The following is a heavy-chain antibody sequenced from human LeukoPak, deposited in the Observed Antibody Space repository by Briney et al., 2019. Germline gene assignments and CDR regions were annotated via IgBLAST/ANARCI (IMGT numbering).Heavy chain of an antibody. J-gene: IGHJ4*02. V-gene: IGHV3-30*03. CDR3: ARDSGSGRPYYFDS. Sequence: PGGSLRLSCAASGFTLWTYGMHWVRQAPGKGLEWVAMISHDGSATYYVDSVKGRFTISRDNAKNSLYLQMNSLRAEDTAVYYCARDSGSGRPYYFDSWGQGSLVTVSS. CDR2: ISHDGSAT. D-gene: IGHD3-10*01. CDR1: GFTLWTYG.